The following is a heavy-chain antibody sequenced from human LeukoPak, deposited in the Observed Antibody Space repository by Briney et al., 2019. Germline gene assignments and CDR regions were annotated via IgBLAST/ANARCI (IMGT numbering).Heavy chain of an antibody. D-gene: IGHD1-14*01. J-gene: IGHJ5*02. Sequence: KTGGSLRLSCAASGFTFSNYAMHWVRQAPGKGLAWVAAISDDGSSKFYSDSVKGRFTISRDNSKNTLYLEMDSLRAEDTALYYCAKGSGINHYHWIDPWGQGTLVTVSS. V-gene: IGHV3-30-3*01. CDR3: AKGSGINHYHWIDP. CDR1: GFTFSNYA. CDR2: ISDDGSSK.